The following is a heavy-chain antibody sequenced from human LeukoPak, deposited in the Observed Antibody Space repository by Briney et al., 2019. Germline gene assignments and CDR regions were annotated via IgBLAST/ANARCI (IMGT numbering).Heavy chain of an antibody. CDR2: VHQSGTT. Sequence: SETLSLTCTISGVPFSSYYWSWIGQSPGKGLEWIGYVHQSGTTNSNPSLKSRVTISVDTSKNQFSLKLTSVTAADTAVYYCASHRDAFDIWGQGTMVTVSS. CDR3: ASHRDAFDI. V-gene: IGHV4-59*01. J-gene: IGHJ3*02. CDR1: GVPFSSYY.